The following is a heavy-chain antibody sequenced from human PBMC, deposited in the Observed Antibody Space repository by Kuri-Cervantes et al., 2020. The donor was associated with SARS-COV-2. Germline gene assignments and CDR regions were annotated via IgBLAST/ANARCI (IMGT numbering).Heavy chain of an antibody. CDR3: ARPGGFLDV. CDR1: GGSISSSSYY. J-gene: IGHJ6*04. Sequence: ESLKISCTVSGGSISSSSYYWGWIRQPPGKGLEWIGEINHSGSTNYNPSLKSRATISVDTSKNQFSLKLSSVTAADTAVYYCARPGGFLDVWGKGTTVTVSS. V-gene: IGHV4-39*07. D-gene: IGHD4-23*01. CDR2: INHSGST.